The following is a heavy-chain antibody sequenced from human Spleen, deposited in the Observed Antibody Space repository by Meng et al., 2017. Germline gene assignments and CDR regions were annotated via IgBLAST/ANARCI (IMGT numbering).Heavy chain of an antibody. D-gene: IGHD6-13*01. CDR1: GGSFSGYS. CDR2: INHSGTT. J-gene: IGHJ4*02. CDR3: ARGRRTTYIAAAGGWSDY. Sequence: QVQLQQWGAGLLKPSEALSLTGAVSGGSFSGYSWSWARQPPGKGMEWIGEINHSGTTNYNPSLKSRVTISVDTSKNQFSLKLSSVTAADTAVYYCARGRRTTYIAAAGGWSDYWGQGTLVTVSS. V-gene: IGHV4-34*01.